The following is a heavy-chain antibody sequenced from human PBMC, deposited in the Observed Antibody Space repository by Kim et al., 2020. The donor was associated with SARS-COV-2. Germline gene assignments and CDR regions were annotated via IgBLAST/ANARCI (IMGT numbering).Heavy chain of an antibody. CDR2: ISSSSSYT. Sequence: GGSLRLSCAASGFTFSDYYMSWIRQAPGKGLEWVSYISSSSSYTNYADSVKGRFTISRDNAKNSLYLQMNSLRAEDTAVYYCARARTLAVAGLYYFDYWGQGTLVTVSS. V-gene: IGHV3-11*06. J-gene: IGHJ4*02. CDR3: ARARTLAVAGLYYFDY. CDR1: GFTFSDYY. D-gene: IGHD6-19*01.